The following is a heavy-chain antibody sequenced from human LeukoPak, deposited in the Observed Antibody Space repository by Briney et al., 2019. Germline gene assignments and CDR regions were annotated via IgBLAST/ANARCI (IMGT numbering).Heavy chain of an antibody. V-gene: IGHV4-59*01. J-gene: IGHJ4*02. D-gene: IGHD5-12*01. CDR3: ARGDDYKSTLFDY. CDR2: IASGGST. CDR1: GASITRYF. Sequence: SETLSLTCTVSGASITRYFWNWIRQPPGKELEWIGYIASGGSTNYNPSLKSRVTISIDTSKNQFSLKLASATAADTAVYYCARGDDYKSTLFDYWGQGTLVTVSS.